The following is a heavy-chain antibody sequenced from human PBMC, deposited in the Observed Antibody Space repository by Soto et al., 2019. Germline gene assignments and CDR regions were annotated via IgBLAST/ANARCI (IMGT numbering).Heavy chain of an antibody. CDR1: GGSISSGGYY. CDR2: IYYSGST. Sequence: PSETLSLTCTASGGSISSGGYYWSWIRQHPGKGLEWIGYIYYSGSTYYNPSLKSRVTISVDTSKNQFSLKLSSVTAADTAVYYCARVRTAPSSPPSDFDYWGQGTLVTVSS. J-gene: IGHJ4*02. CDR3: ARVRTAPSSPPSDFDY. D-gene: IGHD2-2*01. V-gene: IGHV4-31*03.